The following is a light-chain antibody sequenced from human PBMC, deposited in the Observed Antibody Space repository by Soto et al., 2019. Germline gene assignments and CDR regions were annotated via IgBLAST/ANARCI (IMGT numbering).Light chain of an antibody. CDR2: KAS. CDR1: QTISSW. J-gene: IGKJ1*01. V-gene: IGKV1-5*03. Sequence: DIQMTQSTSTLSGSVGDRVTITCRASQTISSWLAWYQQKPGKAPKLLIYKASTLKSGVPSRFSGSGSGTEFTLTISSLQPDDFATYYCQHYNIYSEAFGQGTKVDI. CDR3: QHYNIYSEA.